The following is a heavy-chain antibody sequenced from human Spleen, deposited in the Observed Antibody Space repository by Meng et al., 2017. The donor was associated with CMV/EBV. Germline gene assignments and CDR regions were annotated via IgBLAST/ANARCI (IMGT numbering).Heavy chain of an antibody. J-gene: IGHJ4*02. CDR1: GGSVSSGSYY. D-gene: IGHD1-1*01. CDR2: IYYSGST. Sequence: GSLRLSCTVSGGSVSSGSYYWSWIRQPPGKGLEWIGYIYYSGSTNYNPSLKSRVTISVDTSKNQFSLKLRSVTAADTAVYYCARAPPEGTYYFDYWGQGTLVTVSS. V-gene: IGHV4-61*01. CDR3: ARAPPEGTYYFDY.